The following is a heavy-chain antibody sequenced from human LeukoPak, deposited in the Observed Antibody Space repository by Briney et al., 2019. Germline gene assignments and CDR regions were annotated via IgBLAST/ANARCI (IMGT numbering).Heavy chain of an antibody. J-gene: IGHJ5*02. CDR1: GFTFSNYA. CDR2: ISGSGGST. Sequence: GGSLRLSCAASGFTFSNYAMSWVRQAPGKGLEWVSGISGSGGSTYYADSVKGRFTITRDNSKNTLYLQMNSLRAEDTAVYYCARDDLRSDWFDPWGQGTLVIVSS. V-gene: IGHV3-23*01. CDR3: ARDDLRSDWFDP.